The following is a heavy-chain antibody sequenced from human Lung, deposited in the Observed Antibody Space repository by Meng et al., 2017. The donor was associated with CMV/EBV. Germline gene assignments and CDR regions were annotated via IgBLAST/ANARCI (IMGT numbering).Heavy chain of an antibody. D-gene: IGHD5-24*01. J-gene: IGHJ4*02. CDR2: INAHNGDT. V-gene: IGHV1-18*01. CDR1: GYTFTNYG. Sequence: QAQLVQSGGEVQKTRASVKVPCKASGYTFTNYGITWVRQAPGQGLQGMGGINAHNGDTNYAQTLQGRVTMTTDTSTSKAYMELKSLRSADTAVYYCARVAVRITTGDYWGQGTLVTVSS. CDR3: ARVAVRITTGDY.